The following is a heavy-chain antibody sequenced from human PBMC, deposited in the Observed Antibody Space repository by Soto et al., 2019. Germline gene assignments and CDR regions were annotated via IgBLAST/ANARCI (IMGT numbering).Heavy chain of an antibody. CDR1: GGSFSGYY. J-gene: IGHJ4*02. Sequence: SETLSLTCAVYGGSFSGYYWSWIRQPPGKGLEWIGEINHSGSTNYNPSLKSRVTISVDTSKNQFSLKLSSVTAADTVVYYCARDKITGLFDYWGQGTLVTVSS. D-gene: IGHD2-8*02. V-gene: IGHV4-34*01. CDR2: INHSGST. CDR3: ARDKITGLFDY.